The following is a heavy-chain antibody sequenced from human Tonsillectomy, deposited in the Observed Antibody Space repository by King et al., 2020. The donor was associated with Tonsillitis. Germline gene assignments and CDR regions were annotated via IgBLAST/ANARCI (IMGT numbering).Heavy chain of an antibody. D-gene: IGHD3-10*01. CDR3: ARPTAYGSGSYFAY. J-gene: IGHJ4*02. V-gene: IGHV5-51*01. Sequence: QLVQSGAEVKKSGESLRISCKGSGYSFSSEWIAWVRQMPGKGLEWMGNIYPGDSDTRYSPSFQGQVTISAYTSISTAYLQWSSLKASDTAMYYCARPTAYGSGSYFAYWGQGTLVTVSS. CDR2: IYPGDSDT. CDR1: GYSFSSEW.